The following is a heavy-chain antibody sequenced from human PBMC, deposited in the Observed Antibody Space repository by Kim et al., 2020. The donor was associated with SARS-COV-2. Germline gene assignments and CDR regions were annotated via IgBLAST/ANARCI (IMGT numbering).Heavy chain of an antibody. CDR3: AGDYGDCYSCSFDY. Sequence: SVKVSCKASGGTFSSYAISWVRQAPGQGLEWMGGIIPIFGTANYAQKFQGRVTITADESTSTAYMELSSLRSEDTAVYYCAGDYGDCYSCSFDYWGQGTLVTVSS. V-gene: IGHV1-69*13. D-gene: IGHD2-21*02. CDR1: GGTFSSYA. J-gene: IGHJ4*02. CDR2: IIPIFGTA.